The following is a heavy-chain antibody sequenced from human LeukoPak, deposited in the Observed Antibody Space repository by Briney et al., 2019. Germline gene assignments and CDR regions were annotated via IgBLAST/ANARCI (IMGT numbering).Heavy chain of an antibody. CDR2: IIPIFGTA. V-gene: IGHV1-69*13. J-gene: IGHJ4*02. D-gene: IGHD2-2*01. CDR3: ARGYCSSTSCYYINY. Sequence: GASVKVSCKASGGTFSSYAISWVRQAPGQGLEWMGGIIPIFGTANYAQKFQGRVTITADESTSTAYMELSSLRSEDTAVYYCARGYCSSTSCYYINYWGQGTLVTASS. CDR1: GGTFSSYA.